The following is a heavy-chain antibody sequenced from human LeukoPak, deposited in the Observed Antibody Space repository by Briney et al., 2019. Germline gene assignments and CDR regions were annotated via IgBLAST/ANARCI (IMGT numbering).Heavy chain of an antibody. J-gene: IGHJ6*02. V-gene: IGHV3-11*06. D-gene: IGHD6-19*01. Sequence: SSGNTNYGDSVKGRFTISRDNMKNSVHLQMNSLRAEDTAVYYCARSGWSYYFGLDVWGHGTTVTVSS. CDR2: SSGNT. CDR3: ARSGWSYYFGLDV.